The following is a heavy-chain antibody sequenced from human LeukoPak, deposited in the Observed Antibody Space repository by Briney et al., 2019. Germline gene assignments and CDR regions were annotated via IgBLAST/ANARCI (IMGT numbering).Heavy chain of an antibody. Sequence: ASVKVSCKASGYTFTSYGISWVRQAPGQGLEWMGWISAYNGNTNYAQKLQGRVTMTTDTSTSTAYMELRSLRSDDTAVYYCAKVQGQDGYCSRTICYYYYYMDVWGKGTTVAVSS. CDR1: GYTFTSYG. CDR3: AKVQGQDGYCSRTICYYYYYMDV. CDR2: ISAYNGNT. D-gene: IGHD2-2*03. J-gene: IGHJ6*03. V-gene: IGHV1-18*01.